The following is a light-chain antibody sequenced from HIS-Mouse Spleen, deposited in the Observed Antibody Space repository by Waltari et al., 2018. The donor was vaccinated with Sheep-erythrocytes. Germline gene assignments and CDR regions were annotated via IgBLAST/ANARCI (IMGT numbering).Light chain of an antibody. CDR1: ESIRSY. CDR3: QQSYSTPQFP. CDR2: AAS. J-gene: IGKJ3*01. V-gene: IGKV1-39*01. Sequence: DIQVTQSPSFVAASVGDRVTITGRASESIRSYLSWYQQKPGKATKLLIYAASSLQRGVPSRFSGSGSGTDFTLTISSMQPEYFATYYCQQSYSTPQFPCGPVIKVDIQ.